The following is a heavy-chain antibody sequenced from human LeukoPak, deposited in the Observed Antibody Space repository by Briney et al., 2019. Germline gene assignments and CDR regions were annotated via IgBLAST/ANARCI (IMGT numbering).Heavy chain of an antibody. D-gene: IGHD2-15*01. CDR3: VKFLLKVGRDY. V-gene: IGHV3-64D*06. CDR2: ISSNGGST. CDR1: GFTFGRYG. J-gene: IGHJ4*02. Sequence: GGSLRLSCAASGFTFGRYGMHWVRQAPGKGLEYVSAISSNGGSTYYADSVEGRFTISRDNSKNTLYLQMSSLRAEDTAVYYCVKFLLKVGRDYWGQGTLVTVSS.